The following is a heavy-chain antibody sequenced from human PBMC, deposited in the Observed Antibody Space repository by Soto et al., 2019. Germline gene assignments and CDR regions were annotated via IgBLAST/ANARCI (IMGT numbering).Heavy chain of an antibody. CDR3: ARLGRLNYGGRFPFDY. CDR2: IYYSGST. J-gene: IGHJ4*02. CDR1: GGSISSYY. V-gene: IGHV4-59*01. D-gene: IGHD4-17*01. Sequence: SETLSLTCTVPGGSISSYYWSWIRQPPWKGLEWIGYIYYSGSTNYNPSLKSRVTISVDTSKDQLSLKLSSVTAADTAVYYCARLGRLNYGGRFPFDYWGQGTLVTVS.